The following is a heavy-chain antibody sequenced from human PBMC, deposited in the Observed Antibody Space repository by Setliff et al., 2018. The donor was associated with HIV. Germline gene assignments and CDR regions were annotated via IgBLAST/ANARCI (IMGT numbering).Heavy chain of an antibody. CDR1: GYSISSGYY. CDR2: IYHSGST. D-gene: IGHD2-8*01. Sequence: SETLSLTCAVSGYSISSGYYWGWIRQPPGKGLEWIGSIYHSGSTYFNPSLKSRVTISVDTSKNQFSLKLSSVTAADTAVYYCASRRDGYNAISHWGQGTLVTVSS. J-gene: IGHJ4*02. V-gene: IGHV4-38-2*01. CDR3: ASRRDGYNAISH.